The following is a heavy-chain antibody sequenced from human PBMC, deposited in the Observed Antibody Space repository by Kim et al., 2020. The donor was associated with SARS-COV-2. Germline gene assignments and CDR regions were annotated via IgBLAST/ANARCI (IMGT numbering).Heavy chain of an antibody. CDR1: GGSISSYY. Sequence: SETLSLTCTVSGGSISSYYWSWIRQPPGKGLEWIGYIYYSGSTNYNPSLKSRVTISVDTSKNQFSLKLSSVTAADTAVYYCARAPRGSRGAFDIWGQGTMVTVSS. CDR2: IYYSGST. J-gene: IGHJ3*02. D-gene: IGHD3-10*01. CDR3: ARAPRGSRGAFDI. V-gene: IGHV4-59*01.